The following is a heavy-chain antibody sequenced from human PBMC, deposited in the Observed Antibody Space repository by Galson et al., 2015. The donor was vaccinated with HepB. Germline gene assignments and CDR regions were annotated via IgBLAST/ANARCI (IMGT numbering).Heavy chain of an antibody. Sequence: LSLTCTVSGGSISSYYWSWIRQPPGKGLEWIGYIYYSGSTNYNPSLKSRVTISVDTSKNQFSLKLSSVTAADTAVYYCARVGYGGSTVDYWGQGTLVTVSS. V-gene: IGHV4-59*01. J-gene: IGHJ4*02. CDR1: GGSISSYY. CDR3: ARVGYGGSTVDY. CDR2: IYYSGST. D-gene: IGHD4-23*01.